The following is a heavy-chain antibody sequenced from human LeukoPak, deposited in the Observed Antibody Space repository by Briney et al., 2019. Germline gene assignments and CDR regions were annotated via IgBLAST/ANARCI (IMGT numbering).Heavy chain of an antibody. CDR2: INHSGST. CDR3: ASSGYSYGY. Sequence: PSETLSLTCAVYGGSFSGYYWSLIRQPPGKGLEWIGEINHSGSTNYNPSLKSRVTISVDTSKNQFSLKLSSVTAADTAVYYCASSGYSYGYWGQGTLVTVSS. D-gene: IGHD5-18*01. V-gene: IGHV4-34*01. J-gene: IGHJ4*02. CDR1: GGSFSGYY.